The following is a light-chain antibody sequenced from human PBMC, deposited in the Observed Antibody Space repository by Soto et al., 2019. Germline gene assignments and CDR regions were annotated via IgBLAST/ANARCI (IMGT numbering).Light chain of an antibody. CDR2: VTN. J-gene: IGLJ1*01. CDR3: FFSYNGPRGV. CDR1: TGPVTSGHY. Sequence: QAVVTQETSLTVSPGGTVTLTCGSSTGPVTSGHYPYWFQQKPGQAPRTLIFVTNNKHSWTPARFSGFLLGDKAALTLSGAQPEDEAEYYCFFSYNGPRGVFGPGTKLTVL. V-gene: IGLV7-46*01.